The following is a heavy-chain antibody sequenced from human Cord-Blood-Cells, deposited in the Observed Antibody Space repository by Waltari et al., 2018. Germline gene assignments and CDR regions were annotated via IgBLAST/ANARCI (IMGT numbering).Heavy chain of an antibody. CDR2: INPNSGGT. V-gene: IGHV1-2*02. CDR3: ARGIVGATDAFDI. J-gene: IGHJ3*02. Sequence: QVQLVQSGAEVKKPGASVKVYCKASGYTVTGYYLHCVREAPGPGLEWMGWINPNSGGTNYAQKFQGRVTMTRDTSISTAYMELSRLRSDDTAVYYCARGIVGATDAFDIWGQGTMVTVSS. CDR1: GYTVTGYY. D-gene: IGHD1-26*01.